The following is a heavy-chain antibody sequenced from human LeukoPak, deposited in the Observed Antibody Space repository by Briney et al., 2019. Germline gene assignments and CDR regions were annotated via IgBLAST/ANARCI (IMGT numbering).Heavy chain of an antibody. D-gene: IGHD3-16*01. CDR2: ISGSGGNT. Sequence: GGSLRLSCAAPGFTFSIYAMSWVRQAPGKGLEWVSAISGSGGNTYYADSVRGRFTISRDNSKNTLYLQVNSLKTEDTAVYYCTTDTYPQDRDSFDYWGQGTLVTVSS. CDR1: GFTFSIYA. CDR3: TTDTYPQDRDSFDY. V-gene: IGHV3-23*01. J-gene: IGHJ4*02.